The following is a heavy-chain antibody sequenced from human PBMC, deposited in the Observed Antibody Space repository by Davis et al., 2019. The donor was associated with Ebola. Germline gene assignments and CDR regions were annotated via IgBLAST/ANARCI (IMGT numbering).Heavy chain of an antibody. V-gene: IGHV4-39*01. CDR3: ARHRIAAAGTGFDY. Sequence: SETLSLTCTVSGGSISSSSYYWGWIRQPPGKGLEWIGSIYYSGSTYYNPSLKSRVTISVDTSKNQFSLKLSSVTAADTAVYYCARHRIAAAGTGFDYWGQGTLVTVSS. D-gene: IGHD6-13*01. J-gene: IGHJ4*02. CDR2: IYYSGST. CDR1: GGSISSSSYY.